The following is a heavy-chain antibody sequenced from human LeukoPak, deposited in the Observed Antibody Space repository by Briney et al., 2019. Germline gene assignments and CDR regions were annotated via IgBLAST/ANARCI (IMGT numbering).Heavy chain of an antibody. D-gene: IGHD6-13*01. V-gene: IGHV1-8*01. J-gene: IGHJ4*02. Sequence: ASVKVSCKVSGYTLTELSMHWVRQAPGQGLEWMGWMNPNSGNTGYAQKFQGRVTMTRNTSISTAYMELSSLRSEDTAVYYCASIPIVAAGSFDYWGQGTLVTVSS. CDR1: GYTLTELS. CDR3: ASIPIVAAGSFDY. CDR2: MNPNSGNT.